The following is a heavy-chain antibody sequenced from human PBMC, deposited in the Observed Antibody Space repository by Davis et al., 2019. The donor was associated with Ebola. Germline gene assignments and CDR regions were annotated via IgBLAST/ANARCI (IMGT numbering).Heavy chain of an antibody. CDR3: ARHRRWDV. CDR2: INHSGST. CDR1: GGSFSGYY. V-gene: IGHV4-34*01. Sequence: SETLSLTCAVYGGSFSGYYWSWIRQPPGKGLEWIGEINHSGSTNYNPSLKSRVTISVDTSKNQFSLKVRSVTAADTAVYYCARHRRWDVWGQGATVTVSS. J-gene: IGHJ6*02.